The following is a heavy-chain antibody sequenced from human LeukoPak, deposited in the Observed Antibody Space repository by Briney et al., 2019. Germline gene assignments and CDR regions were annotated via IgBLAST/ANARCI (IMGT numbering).Heavy chain of an antibody. J-gene: IGHJ4*02. V-gene: IGHV3-23*01. CDR2: ISGSGGST. CDR3: AKASPEPGAFDY. Sequence: PGGSLRLSCAASGFTFSSYSMNWVRQAPGKGLEWVSAISGSGGSTYYADSVKGRFTISRDNSKNTLYLQMNSLRAEDTAVYYCAKASPEPGAFDYWGQGTLVTVSS. CDR1: GFTFSSYS.